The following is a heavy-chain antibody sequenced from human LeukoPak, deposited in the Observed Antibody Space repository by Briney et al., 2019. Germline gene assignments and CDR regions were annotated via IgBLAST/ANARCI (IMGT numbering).Heavy chain of an antibody. CDR3: ARSFPREGYLDY. CDR1: GFTFSSYA. D-gene: IGHD3-16*02. J-gene: IGHJ4*02. V-gene: IGHV3-30-3*01. Sequence: GGSLRLSCAASGFTFSSYAMHWVRQAPGKGLEGVADISYDGSNKYYADSVKGRFTISRDNSKNTLYLQMNSLRAEDTAVYYCARSFPREGYLDYWGQGTLVTVSS. CDR2: ISYDGSNK.